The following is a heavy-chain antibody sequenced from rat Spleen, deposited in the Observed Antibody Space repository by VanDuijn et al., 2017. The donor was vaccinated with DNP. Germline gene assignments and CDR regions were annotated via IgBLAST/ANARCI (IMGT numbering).Heavy chain of an antibody. Sequence: QVQLKESGPGLVQPSQTLSLTCIVSGFSLSSYGVSWVRQPPGKGLEWIAVISSGGGTYHNSALKSRLSISRDTSKSQVFLKVHTLQTEDTAIYFCARGFNNYGFFDYWGHGVMVTVSS. D-gene: IGHD1-10*01. CDR1: GFSLSSYG. CDR3: ARGFNNYGFFDY. CDR2: ISSGGGT. V-gene: IGHV2S8*01. J-gene: IGHJ2*01.